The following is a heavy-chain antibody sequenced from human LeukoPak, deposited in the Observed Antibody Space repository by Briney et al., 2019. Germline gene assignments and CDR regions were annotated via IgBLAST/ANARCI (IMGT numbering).Heavy chain of an antibody. V-gene: IGHV1-69*13. CDR2: IIPIFGTA. Sequence: ASVKVSCKASGGTFSSYAISWVRQAPGQGLEWMGGIIPIFGTANYAQKFQGRVTITADESTSTAYMELSSLRSEDTAVYYCARDPHYYDSSGYSRYFDYWGQGTLVTVSS. D-gene: IGHD3-22*01. J-gene: IGHJ4*02. CDR1: GGTFSSYA. CDR3: ARDPHYYDSSGYSRYFDY.